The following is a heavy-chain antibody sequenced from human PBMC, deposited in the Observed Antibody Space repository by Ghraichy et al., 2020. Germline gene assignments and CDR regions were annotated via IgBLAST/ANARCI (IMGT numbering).Heavy chain of an antibody. Sequence: SGPTLVKPTQTLTLTCTFSGFSLSTSGVGVGWIRQPPGKALEWLALIYWNDDKRYSPSLKSRLTITKDTSKNQVVLTMTNMDPVDTATYYCAHKVSQREYDSSAIRAFDIWGQGTMVTVSS. CDR3: AHKVSQREYDSSAIRAFDI. V-gene: IGHV2-5*01. J-gene: IGHJ3*02. CDR2: IYWNDDK. D-gene: IGHD3-22*01. CDR1: GFSLSTSGVG.